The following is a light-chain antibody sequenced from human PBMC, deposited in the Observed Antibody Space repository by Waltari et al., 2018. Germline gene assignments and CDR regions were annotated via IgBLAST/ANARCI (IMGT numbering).Light chain of an antibody. J-gene: IGKJ2*01. Sequence: DIVMTQSPASLAVSLGERATINCKSSQSFLHSSNNENYLAWYQQKPGQPPKKLIYWATTRESRVPDRFSGSGSGTDFTLTISSLQAEDVAVYYCQQYYSTPYTFGQGTKLEVK. CDR1: QSFLHSSNNENY. CDR3: QQYYSTPYT. CDR2: WAT. V-gene: IGKV4-1*01.